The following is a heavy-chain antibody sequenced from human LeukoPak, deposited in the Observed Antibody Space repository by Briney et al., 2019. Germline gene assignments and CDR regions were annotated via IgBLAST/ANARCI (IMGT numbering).Heavy chain of an antibody. CDR2: ITTSDGNT. CDR1: GFTFSSYT. D-gene: IGHD2-2*01. CDR3: ARALRVVPAAIGRAYYGMDV. Sequence: PGGSLRLSCAASGFTFSSYTMSWVRQAPGKGLEWVSTITTSDGNTYYADSVKGRFTVSRDNSKNTLFLQMNSLRAEDTAVYYCARALRVVPAAIGRAYYGMDVWGQGTTVTVSS. V-gene: IGHV3-23*01. J-gene: IGHJ6*02.